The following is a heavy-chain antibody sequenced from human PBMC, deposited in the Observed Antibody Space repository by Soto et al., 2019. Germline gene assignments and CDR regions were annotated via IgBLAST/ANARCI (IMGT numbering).Heavy chain of an antibody. CDR3: ARYPKYSSGWSPYDY. D-gene: IGHD6-19*01. Sequence: SVKVSCKASGGTFSSYTISWVRQAPGQGLEWMGRIIPILGIANYAQKFQGRVTITADKSTSTAYMELSSLRSEDTALYYCARYPKYSSGWSPYDYWGQGTLVTVSS. J-gene: IGHJ4*02. CDR2: IIPILGIA. CDR1: GGTFSSYT. V-gene: IGHV1-69*02.